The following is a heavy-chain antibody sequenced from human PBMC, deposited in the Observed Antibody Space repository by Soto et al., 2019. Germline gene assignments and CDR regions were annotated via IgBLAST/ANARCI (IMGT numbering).Heavy chain of an antibody. D-gene: IGHD7-27*01. CDR2: ISGSGGST. CDR3: AKTKLTGNAFDI. V-gene: IGHV3-23*01. CDR1: GFTFSSYA. J-gene: IGHJ3*02. Sequence: GGSLRLSCAASGFTFSSYAMSWVRQAPGKGLEWVSAISGSGGSTYYADSVKGRFTISRDNSKNTLYLQRNSLRDEDTDVYDCAKTKLTGNAFDIWGQGTMVTVSS.